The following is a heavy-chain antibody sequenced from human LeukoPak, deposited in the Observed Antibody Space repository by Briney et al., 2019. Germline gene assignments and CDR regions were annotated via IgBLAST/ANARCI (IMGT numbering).Heavy chain of an antibody. J-gene: IGHJ4*02. CDR2: IYYSGST. D-gene: IGHD6-19*01. CDR1: GGSISSGDYS. Sequence: SETLSLTCAVSGGSISSGDYSWSWIRQPPGKGLEWIGSIYYSGSTYYNPSLKSRVTISVDTSKNQFSLKLSSVTAADTAVYYCARVERAGHFDYWGQGTLVTVSS. CDR3: ARVERAGHFDY. V-gene: IGHV4-39*07.